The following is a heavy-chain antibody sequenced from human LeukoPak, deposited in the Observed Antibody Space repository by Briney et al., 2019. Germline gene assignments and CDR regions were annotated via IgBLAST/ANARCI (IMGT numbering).Heavy chain of an antibody. V-gene: IGHV1-24*01. CDR2: FDPEEAKM. CDR1: GNSLSELS. CDR3: TTRSGDFWSGFVN. J-gene: IGHJ4*02. D-gene: IGHD3-3*01. Sequence: GASVTVSCKVSGNSLSELSIQWARQAPGKGLECMGGFDPEEAKMVYAQNFQGRVTMTEDSSTQTAYMELSGLTSDDTAVYYCTTRSGDFWSGFVNWGQGTLVTVSS.